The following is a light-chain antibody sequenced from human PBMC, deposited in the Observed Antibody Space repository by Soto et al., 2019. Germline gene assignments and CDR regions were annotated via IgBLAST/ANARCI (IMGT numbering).Light chain of an antibody. J-gene: IGLJ2*01. CDR1: GSSIGTNT. CDR2: GDN. V-gene: IGLV1-44*01. Sequence: QSVLTQPPSASGTPGQRVTISCSGSGSSIGTNTVNWYRQLPGTAPKLLIYGDNQRPSGVPDRFSGSKSGTSASLAISGLQSEDEADYYCAAWDGSLNNVPFGGGTKLTVL. CDR3: AAWDGSLNNVP.